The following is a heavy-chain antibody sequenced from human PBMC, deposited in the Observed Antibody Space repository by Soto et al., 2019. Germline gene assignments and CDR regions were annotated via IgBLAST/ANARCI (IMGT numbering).Heavy chain of an antibody. Sequence: SETPSLTCSLSCVCLYRYYWALFLQTPGKGLEWIGYVSSTGSTNYNPSLKSRLTMSLDTSTNEVSLSLTSVTAADAAVYFCARFSPPRKSYDSNPGWFDPWGQGIMVTVSS. CDR2: VSSTGST. V-gene: IGHV4-59*01. J-gene: IGHJ5*02. D-gene: IGHD3-22*01. CDR3: ARFSPPRKSYDSNPGWFDP. CDR1: CVCLYRYY.